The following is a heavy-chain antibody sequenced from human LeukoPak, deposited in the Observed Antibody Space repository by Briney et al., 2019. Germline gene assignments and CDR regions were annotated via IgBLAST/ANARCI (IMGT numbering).Heavy chain of an antibody. CDR2: IRQDGSEK. Sequence: HPGGSLRLSCAASGFTFSSYWMSWVRQAPGKGLEWVANIRQDGSEKYYVDSVKGRFTISRDNAKNSLYLQMNSLRAEDTAVYYCASLSAHGSGRGLYYFDYWGQGTLVTVSS. CDR3: ASLSAHGSGRGLYYFDY. D-gene: IGHD3-10*01. CDR1: GFTFSSYW. J-gene: IGHJ4*02. V-gene: IGHV3-7*01.